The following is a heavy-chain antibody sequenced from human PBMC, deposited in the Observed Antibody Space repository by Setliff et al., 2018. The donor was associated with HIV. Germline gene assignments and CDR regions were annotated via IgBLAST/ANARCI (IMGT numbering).Heavy chain of an antibody. D-gene: IGHD5-12*01. Sequence: SVKVSCKASGFTFTSSAMQWVRQARGRRLEWIGWIVVGSGNTNYAQKFQERVTITRDMSTSTAYMELSSLRSEDTAVYYCAALDIVVTRASYYFDYWGQGTLVTVSS. J-gene: IGHJ4*02. CDR3: AALDIVVTRASYYFDY. V-gene: IGHV1-58*02. CDR1: GFTFTSSA. CDR2: IVVGSGNT.